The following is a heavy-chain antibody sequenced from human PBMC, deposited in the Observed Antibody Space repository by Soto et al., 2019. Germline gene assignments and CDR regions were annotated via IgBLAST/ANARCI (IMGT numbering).Heavy chain of an antibody. J-gene: IGHJ6*02. CDR3: ARSIAAAGDYGMDV. Sequence: QVQLVQSGAEVKKPGSSVKVSCKASGGTFSSYAISWVRQAPGQGLEWMGGIIPIFGTANYAQKFQGRVTITADESTSTADMELSSLRSEDTAVYYCARSIAAAGDYGMDVWGQGTTVTVSS. CDR2: IIPIFGTA. CDR1: GGTFSSYA. D-gene: IGHD6-13*01. V-gene: IGHV1-69*01.